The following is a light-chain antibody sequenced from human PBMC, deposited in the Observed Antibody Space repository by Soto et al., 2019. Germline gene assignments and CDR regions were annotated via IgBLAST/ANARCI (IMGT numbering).Light chain of an antibody. CDR3: KSFTAGFTYA. V-gene: IGLV2-14*01. J-gene: IGLJ1*01. CDR2: DVS. Sequence: QSALTKPASVTGSPGESITISCTGTSSDVGGYNHVSWYQQHPGKAPKLMIYDVSSRPSGVSNRFSGSKSGNTASLTISGLQAEDEADYYCKSFTAGFTYAFGTGTKVTVL. CDR1: SSDVGGYNH.